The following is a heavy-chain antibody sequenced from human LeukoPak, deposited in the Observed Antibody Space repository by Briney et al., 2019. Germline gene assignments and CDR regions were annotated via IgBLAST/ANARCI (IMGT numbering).Heavy chain of an antibody. J-gene: IGHJ3*02. Sequence: PGGSLRLSCAASGFTVSSNCMSWVRQAPGKGLEWVSVIYSGGSTYYADSVKGRFTISRDNSKNTLYLQMNSLRAEDTAVYYCARDYGDYKSDAFDIWGQGTMVTVSS. CDR3: ARDYGDYKSDAFDI. CDR1: GFTVSSNC. V-gene: IGHV3-53*01. CDR2: IYSGGST. D-gene: IGHD4-17*01.